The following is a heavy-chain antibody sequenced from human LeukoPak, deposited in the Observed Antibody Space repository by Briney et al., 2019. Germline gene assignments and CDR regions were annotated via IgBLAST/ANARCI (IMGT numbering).Heavy chain of an antibody. J-gene: IGHJ4*02. CDR1: GFTFSSYA. D-gene: IGHD3-3*01. Sequence: GGSLRLSCAASGFTFSSYAMSWVRQAPGKGLEWVSAISGSGGSTYYADSVKGRFTISRDNSKNTLYLQMNSLRAEDTAVYYCAKARYYDFWSGYYFDYWGQGTLVTVSS. CDR2: ISGSGGST. V-gene: IGHV3-23*01. CDR3: AKARYYDFWSGYYFDY.